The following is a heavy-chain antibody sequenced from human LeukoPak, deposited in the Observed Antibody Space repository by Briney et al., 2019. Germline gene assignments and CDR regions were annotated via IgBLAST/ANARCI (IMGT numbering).Heavy chain of an antibody. D-gene: IGHD4-17*01. CDR1: GFTFSSYG. J-gene: IGHJ5*02. CDR3: ARTKDGDYVSS. CDR2: ISYDGSNK. V-gene: IGHV3-30*03. Sequence: PGRSLRLSCAASGFTFSSYGMHWVRQAPGKGLEWVAVISYDGSNKYYADSVKGRFTISRDNSKNTLYLQMNSLRAEDTAVYYCARTKDGDYVSSWGQGTLVTVSS.